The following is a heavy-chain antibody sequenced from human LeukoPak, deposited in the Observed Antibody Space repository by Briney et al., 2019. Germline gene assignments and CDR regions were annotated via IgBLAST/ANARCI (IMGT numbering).Heavy chain of an antibody. CDR2: ISTDGKST. CDR3: VRDYQFIQEV. D-gene: IGHD2-2*01. CDR1: GFTFSNYW. J-gene: IGHJ6*02. Sequence: GGSLRLSCVASGFTFSNYWMLWVRQAPGKGPMWVSLISTDGKSTRYAESVKGRFTISRDNAKNALYLQMDILRVEDTALFFCVRDYQFIQEVWGQGTTVTVSS. V-gene: IGHV3-74*01.